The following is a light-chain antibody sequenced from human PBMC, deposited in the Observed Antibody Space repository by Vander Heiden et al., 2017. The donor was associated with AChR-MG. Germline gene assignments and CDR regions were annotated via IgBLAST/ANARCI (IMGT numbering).Light chain of an antibody. Sequence: EIVLTQSPATLSLSPGERATLSCRASQSVGNYLVWYRQKRGQAPRLLIYDASNRATGIPARFSGSGSGTDFTLTISSLEPEDFAVYYCQLRSSWPPLFTFGPGTKVDIK. CDR2: DAS. V-gene: IGKV3-11*01. CDR1: QSVGNY. CDR3: QLRSSWPPLFT. J-gene: IGKJ3*01.